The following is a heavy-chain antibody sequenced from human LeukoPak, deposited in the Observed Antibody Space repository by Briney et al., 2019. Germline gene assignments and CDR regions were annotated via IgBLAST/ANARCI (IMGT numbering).Heavy chain of an antibody. CDR3: AREGTTGRNLNWFDS. V-gene: IGHV4-31*03. Sequence: SQTLSLTCTVSGGSISSGGYYWSWIRQHPGEGLEWIGYIYYSGTSYYNPSLKSRVTISVYTSKNQFSLKLSSVTAADTAVYYCAREGTTGRNLNWFDSWGQGTLVTVSS. D-gene: IGHD1-1*01. J-gene: IGHJ5*01. CDR1: GGSISSGGYY. CDR2: IYYSGTS.